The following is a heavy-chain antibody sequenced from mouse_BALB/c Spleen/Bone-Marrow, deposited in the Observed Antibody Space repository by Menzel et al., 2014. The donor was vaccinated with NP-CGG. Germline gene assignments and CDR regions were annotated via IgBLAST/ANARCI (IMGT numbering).Heavy chain of an antibody. V-gene: IGHV1-54*01. Sequence: VQLQQSGDELVRPGTSVKVSCKASGYAFTNYWIEWVKPRPGQGLEWIGVINPGSGGVNYNEKFKGKATLTADKSSSTAYIQPSSLTSDDSAVYFCSREITRYAVDYWGQGTSVTASS. J-gene: IGHJ4*01. CDR3: SREITRYAVDY. CDR1: GYAFTNYW. D-gene: IGHD2-4*01. CDR2: INPGSGGV.